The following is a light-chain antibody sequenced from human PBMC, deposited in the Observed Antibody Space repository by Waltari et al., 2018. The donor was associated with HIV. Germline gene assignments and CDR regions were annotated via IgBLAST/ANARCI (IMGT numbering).Light chain of an antibody. CDR3: AVWDESLDGWL. J-gene: IGLJ3*02. CDR2: KDN. V-gene: IGLV1-47*01. Sequence: QSELTQSPSASGTPGPRITISCSGSSSNIERTYGYWYKQFPGATPKVLIYKDNERPSGVPDRISGSKSGTSASLLISGLRSDDEADYYCAVWDESLDGWLFGGGTKLTVL. CDR1: SSNIERTY.